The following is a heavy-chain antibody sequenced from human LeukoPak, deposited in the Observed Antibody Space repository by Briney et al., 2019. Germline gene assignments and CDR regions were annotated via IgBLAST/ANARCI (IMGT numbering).Heavy chain of an antibody. CDR2: IYDSGST. Sequence: SEALSLTCTVSGGSIRSSYYYWGWIRQPPGKGLEWIGSIYDSGSTYYNPSLKSRVTISVDTSKNQFSLKLSSVTAADTAVYYCASPGPYYYDSSGYSSNDYWGQGTLVTVSS. CDR1: GGSIRSSYYY. D-gene: IGHD3-22*01. CDR3: ASPGPYYYDSSGYSSNDY. J-gene: IGHJ4*02. V-gene: IGHV4-39*01.